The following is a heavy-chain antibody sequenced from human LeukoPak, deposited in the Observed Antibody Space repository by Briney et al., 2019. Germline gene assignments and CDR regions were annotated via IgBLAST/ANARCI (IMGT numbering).Heavy chain of an antibody. J-gene: IGHJ5*02. V-gene: IGHV4-39*01. CDR1: GGSISTSSYC. CDR2: IYDRGST. CDR3: ARLKEDGGAAGGDYIDA. D-gene: IGHD4-17*01. Sequence: PSETLSLTCAVSGGSISTSSYCWGWIPQSPGKGLECFGTIYDRGSTYYTPSLKGRGSISVDTSKTQFSPRLSSVTAADTAVYYCARLKEDGGAAGGDYIDAWGQGTLVTVSS.